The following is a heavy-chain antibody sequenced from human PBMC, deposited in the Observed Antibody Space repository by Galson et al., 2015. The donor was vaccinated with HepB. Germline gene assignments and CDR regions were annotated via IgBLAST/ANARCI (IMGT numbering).Heavy chain of an antibody. V-gene: IGHV2-70*11. D-gene: IGHD4/OR15-4a*01. CDR3: ARIRAIRSRNWCDDY. CDR2: IGRDADE. CDR1: GFSLNTDGMG. J-gene: IGHJ4*02. Sequence: PALVKPPQTNTLTCTFSGFSLNTDGMGVTWLRQPPGKALEWLARIGRDADEYYSTSLRTRLTVSKGTFRDQVVLTMTNMDPSDTSTYYCARIRAIRSRNWCDDYWGQGVLVTVSS.